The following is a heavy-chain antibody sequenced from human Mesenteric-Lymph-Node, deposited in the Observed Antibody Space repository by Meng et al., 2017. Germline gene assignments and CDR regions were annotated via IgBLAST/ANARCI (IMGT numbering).Heavy chain of an antibody. CDR2: IHKDGNTR. D-gene: IGHD5-24*01. V-gene: IGHV3-11*01. CDR1: GFSFSDYS. J-gene: IGHJ4*02. Sequence: QVPVVESGGGLVKPCGSLSLSRAASGFSFSDYSTSWIRQAPGKGLEWLSYIHKDGNTRLYADSVRGRFTISRDNAKNSLYLQMNGLRAEDTAVYYCARPQYNYGRDPFEHWGQGTLVTVSS. CDR3: ARPQYNYGRDPFEH.